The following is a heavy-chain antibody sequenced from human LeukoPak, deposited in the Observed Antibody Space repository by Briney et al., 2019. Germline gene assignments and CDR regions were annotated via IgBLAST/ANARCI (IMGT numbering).Heavy chain of an antibody. V-gene: IGHV4-39*07. CDR2: IYYSGST. Sequence: SETLSLTCTVSGGSISSSSYYWGWIRQPPEKGLEWIGSIYYSGSTYYNPSLKSRVTISVDTSKNQFSLKLSSVTAADTAVYYCARDQVTTLSLFDPWGQGTLVTVSS. J-gene: IGHJ5*02. CDR1: GGSISSSSYY. CDR3: ARDQVTTLSLFDP. D-gene: IGHD3-3*01.